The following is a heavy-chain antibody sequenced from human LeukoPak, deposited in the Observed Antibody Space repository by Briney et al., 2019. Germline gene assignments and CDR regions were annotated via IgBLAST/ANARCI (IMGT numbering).Heavy chain of an antibody. J-gene: IGHJ3*02. CDR3: ARELLNNDAFDI. V-gene: IGHV3-48*01. CDR2: ISSSSSTI. D-gene: IGHD3-10*01. CDR1: GFTFSSYS. Sequence: GGSLRLSCVASGFTFSSYSMNWVRQAPGKGLEWVSYISSSSSTIYYADSVKGRFTISRDNAKNSLYLHMNSLRAEDTAVYYCARELLNNDAFDIWGQGTMVTVSS.